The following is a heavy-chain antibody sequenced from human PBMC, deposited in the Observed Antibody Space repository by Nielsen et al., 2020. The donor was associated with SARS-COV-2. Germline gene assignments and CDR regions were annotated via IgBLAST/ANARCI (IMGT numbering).Heavy chain of an antibody. D-gene: IGHD3-3*01. J-gene: IGHJ6*03. V-gene: IGHV4-61*08. Sequence: SETLSLTCTVSGGSISSGGYYWSWIRQHPGKGLEWIGYIYYSGSTNYNPSLKSRVTISVDTSKNQFSLKLSSVTAADTAVYYCARGAGFWSGSHYYYYMDVWGKGTTVTVSS. CDR1: GGSISSGGYY. CDR2: IYYSGST. CDR3: ARGAGFWSGSHYYYYMDV.